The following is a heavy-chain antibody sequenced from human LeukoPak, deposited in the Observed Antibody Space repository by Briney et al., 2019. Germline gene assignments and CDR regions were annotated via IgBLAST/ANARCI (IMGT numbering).Heavy chain of an antibody. CDR3: ARDRLLRRYDFWSGYYGNRYYYYGMDV. CDR1: GFTFSSYW. V-gene: IGHV3-30-3*01. J-gene: IGHJ6*02. D-gene: IGHD3-3*01. CDR2: ISYDGSNK. Sequence: PGGSLRLSCAASGFTFSSYWMNWARQAPGKGLEWVAVISYDGSNKYYADSVKGRFTISRDNSKNTLYLQMNSLRAEDTAVYYCARDRLLRRYDFWSGYYGNRYYYYGMDVWGQGTTVTVSS.